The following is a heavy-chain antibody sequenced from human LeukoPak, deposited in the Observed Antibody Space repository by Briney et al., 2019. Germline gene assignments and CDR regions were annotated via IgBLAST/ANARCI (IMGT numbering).Heavy chain of an antibody. Sequence: GASVKVSCKASGYTFTSYDINWVRQATGQGLEWMGWMNPNSGNTGYAQKFQGRVTMTRNTFISTAYMEPSSLRSEDTAVYYCARGQYYYDSSGYSITAFDIWGQGTMVTVSS. V-gene: IGHV1-8*01. J-gene: IGHJ3*02. D-gene: IGHD3-22*01. CDR3: ARGQYYYDSSGYSITAFDI. CDR1: GYTFTSYD. CDR2: MNPNSGNT.